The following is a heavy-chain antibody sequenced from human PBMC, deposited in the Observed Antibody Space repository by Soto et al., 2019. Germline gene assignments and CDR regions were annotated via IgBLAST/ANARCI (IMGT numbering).Heavy chain of an antibody. V-gene: IGHV3-48*02. CDR3: ASVGWYSGTDYFDY. Sequence: PGGSLRLSCAASGFTFSSYSMNWVRQAPGEGLEWVSYISSSSTIYYADSVKGRFTISRDNAKNSLYLQMNSLRDEDTAVYYCASVGWYSGTDYFDYWGQGTLVTVSS. CDR1: GFTFSSYS. D-gene: IGHD6-13*01. J-gene: IGHJ4*02. CDR2: ISSSSTI.